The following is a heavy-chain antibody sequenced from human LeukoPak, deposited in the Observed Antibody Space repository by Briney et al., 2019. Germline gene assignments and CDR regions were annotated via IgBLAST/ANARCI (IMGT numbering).Heavy chain of an antibody. J-gene: IGHJ4*02. Sequence: VGSLRLSRVDSGFTFSNYLIHWLRPAPAKGLVWVSRINTDGSTTNYADSVKRRFTISTDNAKNTLYLQMNSLRAEDTAVYYCSRDLKWNQIDYWGQGSLVTVSS. V-gene: IGHV3-74*01. D-gene: IGHD1-20*01. CDR3: SRDLKWNQIDY. CDR2: INTDGSTT. CDR1: GFTFSNYL.